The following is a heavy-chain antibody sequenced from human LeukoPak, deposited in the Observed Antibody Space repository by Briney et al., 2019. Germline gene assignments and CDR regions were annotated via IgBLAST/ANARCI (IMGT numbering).Heavy chain of an antibody. V-gene: IGHV4-34*01. D-gene: IGHD2-15*01. J-gene: IGHJ6*03. CDR3: ARGGEIVVVVAATRNYYYYMDV. CDR1: GGSFSDYY. CDR2: INHSGST. Sequence: SETLSLTCAVYGGSFSDYYWSWIRQPPGKGLEWIGEINHSGSTNYNPSLKRRVTISVDTSKNQISLKLSSVTAADTAVYYCARGGEIVVVVAATRNYYYYMDVWGKGTTVTVSS.